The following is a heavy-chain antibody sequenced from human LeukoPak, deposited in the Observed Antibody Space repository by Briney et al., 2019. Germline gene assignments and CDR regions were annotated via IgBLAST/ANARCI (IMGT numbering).Heavy chain of an antibody. V-gene: IGHV1-24*01. D-gene: IGHD2-21*02. J-gene: IGHJ4*02. CDR3: ATGPPLAYCGGDCYSGLFDY. CDR2: FDPEDGET. CDR1: GYTLTELS. Sequence: ASVKVSCKVSGYTLTELSMHWVRQAPGKGLEWMGGFDPEDGETIYAQKFQGRVTMTEDTSTDTAYMELSSLRSEDTAVYYCATGPPLAYCGGDCYSGLFDYWGQGTLVTVSS.